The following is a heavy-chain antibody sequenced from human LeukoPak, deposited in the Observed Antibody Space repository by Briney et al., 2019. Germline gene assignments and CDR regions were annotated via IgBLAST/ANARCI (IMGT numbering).Heavy chain of an antibody. Sequence: SQTLSLTCAISGDSVSSNSAAWNWIRQSPSRCLEWLGRTYYRSKWYNDYAVSVKSRITINPDTSKNQFSLQLSSVTPEDTAVYYCARDRYYYGSGSSYYFDYWGQGTPVTVSS. V-gene: IGHV6-1*01. CDR3: ARDRYYYGSGSSYYFDY. CDR2: TYYRSKWYN. J-gene: IGHJ4*02. D-gene: IGHD3-10*01. CDR1: GDSVSSNSAA.